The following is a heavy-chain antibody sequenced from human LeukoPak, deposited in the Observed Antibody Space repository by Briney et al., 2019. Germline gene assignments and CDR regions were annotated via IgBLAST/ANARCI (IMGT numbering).Heavy chain of an antibody. CDR2: VLYSGST. CDR3: AAQYSGYVRLDY. D-gene: IGHD5-12*01. Sequence: SETLSLTCTVSGGSISSYYWSWIRQPPGKGLEWIGYVLYSGSTNYNPSLKSRVTISVDTSKNQFSLKLSSVTAADTAVYYCAAQYSGYVRLDYWGQGTLVTVSS. V-gene: IGHV4-59*12. J-gene: IGHJ4*02. CDR1: GGSISSYY.